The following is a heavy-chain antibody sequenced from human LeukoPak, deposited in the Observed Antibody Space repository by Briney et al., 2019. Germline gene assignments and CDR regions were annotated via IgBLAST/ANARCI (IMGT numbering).Heavy chain of an antibody. V-gene: IGHV4-4*07. CDR2: IYTSGSA. J-gene: IGHJ5*02. D-gene: IGHD3-10*01. Sequence: SETLSLTCTVSGGSISGYYWTWIRQPAGKGLEWIGRIYTSGSANYNPSLKSRATMSVDTSKNQFSLKLRSVTAADTAIYYCARNGGGSGNYYIPANWFDPWGQGTLVTVSS. CDR3: ARNGGGSGNYYIPANWFDP. CDR1: GGSISGYY.